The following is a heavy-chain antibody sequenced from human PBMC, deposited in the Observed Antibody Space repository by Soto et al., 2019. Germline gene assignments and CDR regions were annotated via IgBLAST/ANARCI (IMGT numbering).Heavy chain of an antibody. J-gene: IGHJ4*02. Sequence: QVQLVESGGGVVQPGRSLRLSCAASGFTFSSYGMHWVRQAPGKGLEWVAVIWYDGSNKYYADSVEGRFTISRDNSKNTLYLQMNSLRAEDTAVYYCARDREYYDSSGYYSAGGGQGTLVTVSS. CDR3: ARDREYYDSSGYYSAG. CDR2: IWYDGSNK. D-gene: IGHD3-22*01. CDR1: GFTFSSYG. V-gene: IGHV3-33*01.